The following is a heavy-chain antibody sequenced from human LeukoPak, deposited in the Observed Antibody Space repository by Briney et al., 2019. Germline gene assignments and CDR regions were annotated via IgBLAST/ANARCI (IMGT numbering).Heavy chain of an antibody. D-gene: IGHD2-21*02. CDR1: GFTFGDYA. Sequence: PGGSLRLSCTASGFTFGDYAMSWVRQAPGKGLEWVGFIRSKAYGGTTEYAASVKGRFTISRDDSKSIAYLQMNSLKTEDTAVYYCTRDNCGGDCYSGDYWGQGTLVTVSS. J-gene: IGHJ4*02. V-gene: IGHV3-49*04. CDR3: TRDNCGGDCYSGDY. CDR2: IRSKAYGGTT.